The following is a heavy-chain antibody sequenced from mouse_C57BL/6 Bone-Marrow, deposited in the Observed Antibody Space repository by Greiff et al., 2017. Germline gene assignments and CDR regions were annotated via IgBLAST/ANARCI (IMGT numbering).Heavy chain of an antibody. Sequence: QVQLQQPGAELVKPGASVKLSCKASGYTFTSYWMQWVKQRPGQGLEWIGEIDPSDSYTNYTQKFKGKATLTVDTSSSTANMQRSSLTSEDSAVYYGARGGTKVPGYFDVWGTGTTVTVSS. CDR2: IDPSDSYT. CDR3: ARGGTKVPGYFDV. J-gene: IGHJ1*03. V-gene: IGHV1-50*01. CDR1: GYTFTSYW. D-gene: IGHD1-1*01.